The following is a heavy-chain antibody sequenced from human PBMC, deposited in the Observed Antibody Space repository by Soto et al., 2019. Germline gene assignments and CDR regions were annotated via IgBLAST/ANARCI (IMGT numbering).Heavy chain of an antibody. J-gene: IGHJ6*01. CDR3: AADSLRHNYLNGDYYSYDMEV. CDR2: IASNGADK. V-gene: IGHV3-23*01. Sequence: SLRLSCASSVITFSTDAMSWVRRSPGKWLEWVSTIASNGADKQYADFVKGRFTVSRDSSKSTLSLQMDSLRAEDTAVYYCAADSLRHNYLNGDYYSYDMEVCGQGTTV. D-gene: IGHD4-4*01. CDR1: VITFSTDA.